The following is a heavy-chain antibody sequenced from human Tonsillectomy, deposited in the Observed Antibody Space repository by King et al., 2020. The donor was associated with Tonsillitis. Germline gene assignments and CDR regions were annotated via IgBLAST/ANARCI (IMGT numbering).Heavy chain of an antibody. J-gene: IGHJ6*03. CDR1: GGSITSYY. D-gene: IGHD5-24*01. CDR2: IYHSGSA. V-gene: IGHV4-59*08. CDR3: ATGETYYYYYMDV. Sequence: QLQESGPGLVKPSETLSLTCTVSGGSITSYYWSWIRQPPGKGLEGIGYIYHSGSANYNPSLESRVTISVDTSKNQFSLRLTSVTAADTGVYYCATGETYYYYYMDVWGKGTTVTVSS.